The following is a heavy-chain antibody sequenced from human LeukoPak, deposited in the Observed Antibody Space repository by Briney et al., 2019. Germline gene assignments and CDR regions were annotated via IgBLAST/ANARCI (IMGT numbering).Heavy chain of an antibody. Sequence: PGGSLRLSCAASGSTFSSYSMNWVRQAPGKGLEWVSSLSGSSSYIYYADSVKGRFTISRDNAKNSLYLQMNSLRAEDTAVYYCARWLTTDDAFDIWGQGTMVTVSS. D-gene: IGHD4-11*01. CDR3: ARWLTTDDAFDI. CDR2: LSGSSSYI. CDR1: GSTFSSYS. J-gene: IGHJ3*02. V-gene: IGHV3-21*01.